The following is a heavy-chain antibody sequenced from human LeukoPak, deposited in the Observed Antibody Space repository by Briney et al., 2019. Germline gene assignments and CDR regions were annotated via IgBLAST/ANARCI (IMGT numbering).Heavy chain of an antibody. V-gene: IGHV3-48*03. Sequence: GGSLRLSCAASGFTFSSYEMIWVRQAPGKGLEWVSYISKSGSDTNFADSVKGRFTISRDNAKNSLYLHMNSLRAEDTAVYYCARVGATGTADYWGQGTLVTVSS. CDR2: ISKSGSDT. CDR3: ARVGATGTADY. D-gene: IGHD1-1*01. J-gene: IGHJ4*02. CDR1: GFTFSSYE.